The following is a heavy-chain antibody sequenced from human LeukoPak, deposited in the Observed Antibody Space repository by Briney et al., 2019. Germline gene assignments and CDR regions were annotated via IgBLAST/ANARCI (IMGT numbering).Heavy chain of an antibody. CDR1: GFTFSSYS. CDR3: ERGSYDFWSGIHAFDI. CDR2: ISSSSYI. D-gene: IGHD3-3*01. J-gene: IGHJ3*02. V-gene: IGHV3-21*01. Sequence: PGGSLRLSCAASGFTFSSYSMNWVRQAPGKGLEWVSSISSSSYIYYADSVKGRFTISRDNAKNSLYLQMNSLRAEDTAVYYCERGSYDFWSGIHAFDIWGQGTMVTVSS.